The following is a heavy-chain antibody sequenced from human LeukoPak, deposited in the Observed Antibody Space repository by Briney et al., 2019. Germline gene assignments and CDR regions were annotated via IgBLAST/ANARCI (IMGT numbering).Heavy chain of an antibody. J-gene: IGHJ5*02. CDR2: FDPEDGET. D-gene: IGHD3-10*01. Sequence: ASVKVSCKVSGYILTELSMHWVRQAPGKGLEWMGGFDPEDGETIYAQKFQGRITMTEDTSTDTAYMELRSLRSDDTAVYYCARSITMVRGVMRVYNWFDPWGQGTLVTVSS. V-gene: IGHV1-24*01. CDR3: ARSITMVRGVMRVYNWFDP. CDR1: GYILTELS.